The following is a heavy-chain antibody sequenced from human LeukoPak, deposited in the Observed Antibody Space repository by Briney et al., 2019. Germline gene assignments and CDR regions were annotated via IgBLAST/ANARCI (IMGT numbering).Heavy chain of an antibody. V-gene: IGHV1-69*05. CDR3: ARDIYAGANWFDA. J-gene: IGHJ5*02. CDR1: GGTFSSYA. Sequence: SVTVSRKASGGTFSSYAFSWVRQPPAPGLEWVGGITPIFGTAYYAQKFQGRVTITTDESTSTAYMELSSLRSEDTAVYYCARDIYAGANWFDAWGQGTLVTVSS. D-gene: IGHD5/OR15-5a*01. CDR2: ITPIFGTA.